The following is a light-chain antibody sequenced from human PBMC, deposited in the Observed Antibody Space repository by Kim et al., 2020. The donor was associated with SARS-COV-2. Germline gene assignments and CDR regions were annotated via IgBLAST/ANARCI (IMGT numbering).Light chain of an antibody. J-gene: IGLJ2*01. CDR1: SGNGSYS. Sequence: ASVNLTCTLASGNGSYSIAWHQQQPEKGPRYLMRLDADGSHNKGDGIPDRFSGSSSGTERYLTISSLQSEDEADYYCQTWGTGIVVFGGGTKVTVL. CDR3: QTWGTGIVV. V-gene: IGLV4-69*01. CDR2: LDADGSH.